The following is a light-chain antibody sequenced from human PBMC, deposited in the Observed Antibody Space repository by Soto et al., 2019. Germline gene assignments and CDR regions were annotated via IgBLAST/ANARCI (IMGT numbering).Light chain of an antibody. V-gene: IGKV1-39*01. CDR3: QQSHSVPRT. CDR1: QSIGKF. Sequence: DIQMTQSPSSLSASVGDRIPLTCRASQSIGKFLNWYQQKPGKTPKLLIFAASTLQSEVPSRFSGSGSGTDFALTINSLQPEDFATYYCQQSHSVPRTFGQGTAVEIK. CDR2: AAS. J-gene: IGKJ1*01.